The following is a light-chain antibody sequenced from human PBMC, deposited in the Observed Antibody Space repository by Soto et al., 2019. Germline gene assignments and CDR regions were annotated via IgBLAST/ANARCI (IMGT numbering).Light chain of an antibody. J-gene: IGLJ2*01. CDR1: SSDIGACNY. CDR3: SSYTSSDTLE. Sequence: QSALTQPASVSGSPGQSITISCTGTSSDIGACNYVSWYQQHPGKAPKLMIYEVSNRPSGVSNRFSGSKSGNTASLTISGLQAEDEGDYYCSSYTSSDTLEFGGGTKVTVL. V-gene: IGLV2-14*01. CDR2: EVS.